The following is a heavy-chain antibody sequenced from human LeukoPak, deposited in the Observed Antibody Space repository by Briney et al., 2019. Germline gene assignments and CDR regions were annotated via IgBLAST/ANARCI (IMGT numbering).Heavy chain of an antibody. CDR3: ARDIGHQREYGMDV. Sequence: ASVKVSCKASGYTFTDYYIHWVRQAPGQGLEWMGRMNPNSGGTNFAQKFQGRVTMTRNMSISTAYMEVSTLRSDDTAMFYCARDIGHQREYGMDVWGQGTTVTVSS. CDR2: MNPNSGGT. V-gene: IGHV1-2*06. J-gene: IGHJ6*02. D-gene: IGHD3/OR15-3a*01. CDR1: GYTFTDYY.